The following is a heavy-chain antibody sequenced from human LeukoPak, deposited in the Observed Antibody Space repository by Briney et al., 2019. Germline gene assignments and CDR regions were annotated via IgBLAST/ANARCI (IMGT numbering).Heavy chain of an antibody. CDR1: GFTVSSNY. CDR3: ARGLVRGVAYYGLDV. V-gene: IGHV3-30*03. CDR2: ISYDGNNN. Sequence: PGGSLRLSCAASGFTVSSNYMSWVRQAPGEGLEWVAVISYDGNNNYYADSVKDRFTISRDNSKNTLYLQMNSLRPEDTAIYHCARGLVRGVAYYGLDVWGQGTTVTVSS. D-gene: IGHD3-10*01. J-gene: IGHJ6*02.